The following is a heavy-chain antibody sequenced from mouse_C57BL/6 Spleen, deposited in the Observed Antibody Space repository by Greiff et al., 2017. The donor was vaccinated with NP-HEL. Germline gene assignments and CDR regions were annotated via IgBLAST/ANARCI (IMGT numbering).Heavy chain of an antibody. D-gene: IGHD2-2*01. J-gene: IGHJ4*01. CDR3: ARWGLRRYYARDY. CDR2: INPNNGGT. CDR1: GYTFTDYY. Sequence: EVQLQQSGPELVKPGASVKISCKASGYTFTDYYMNWVKQSHGKSLEWIGDINPNNGGTSYNQKFKGKDTLTVDKSSSTAYMELRSLTSEDSAVYYCARWGLRRYYARDYWGQGTSVTVSS. V-gene: IGHV1-26*01.